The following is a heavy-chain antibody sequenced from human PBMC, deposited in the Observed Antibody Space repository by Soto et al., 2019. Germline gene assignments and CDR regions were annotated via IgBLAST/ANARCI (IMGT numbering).Heavy chain of an antibody. CDR2: ISGSGTYT. Sequence: VSLRLSCAASGFTFSSSAMGWVRQAPGKGLEWVSSISGSGTYTYYPDSVRGRFTVSRDNSKNTLYLQMNSLSAEDAALYYCARDIRAASGAGSYSWFDPWGKGTLVTVSS. D-gene: IGHD1-26*01. CDR3: ARDIRAASGAGSYSWFDP. J-gene: IGHJ5*01. V-gene: IGHV3-23*01. CDR1: GFTFSSSA.